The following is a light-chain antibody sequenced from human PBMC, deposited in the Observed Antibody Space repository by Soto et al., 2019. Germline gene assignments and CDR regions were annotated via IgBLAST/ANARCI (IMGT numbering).Light chain of an antibody. J-gene: IGKJ2*01. CDR3: QQYGMLYA. CDR1: QSVSSSH. CDR2: VAS. Sequence: EIVLTQSPGTLSLSPGERATLSCRASQSVSSSHLAWYQQKPGQAPRLLIYVASSRASGVPDRFSGSGSGTDFTLTISRLETDDFAVYYCQQYGMLYAFGQGTKLEIK. V-gene: IGKV3-20*01.